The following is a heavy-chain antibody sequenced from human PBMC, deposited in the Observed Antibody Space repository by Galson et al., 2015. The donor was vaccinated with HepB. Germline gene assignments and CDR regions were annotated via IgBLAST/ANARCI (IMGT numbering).Heavy chain of an antibody. V-gene: IGHV3-74*01. J-gene: IGHJ4*02. Sequence: SLRLSCAASGFTFSSYWMHWVRQAPGKGLVWVSRINSDGSSTSYADSVKGRFTISRDNAKNTLYLQMNSLRAEDTAVYYCARVSGLLWFGEDFDYWGQGTLVTVSS. CDR3: ARVSGLLWFGEDFDY. D-gene: IGHD3-10*01. CDR1: GFTFSSYW. CDR2: INSDGSST.